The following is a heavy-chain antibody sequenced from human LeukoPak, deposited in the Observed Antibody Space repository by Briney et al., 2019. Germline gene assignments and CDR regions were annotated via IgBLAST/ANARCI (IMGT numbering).Heavy chain of an antibody. CDR2: IKQDGSEK. D-gene: IGHD1-26*01. V-gene: IGHV3-7*01. J-gene: IGHJ4*02. Sequence: GGSLRLSCAASGFTFSSYWMSWVRQAPGKGLEWVANIKQDGSEKYYVDSVKGRFTISRDNAKNSLYLQMNSLRAEDTAVYYCARAHKWELQCYFDYWGQGTLVTVSS. CDR1: GFTFSSYW. CDR3: ARAHKWELQCYFDY.